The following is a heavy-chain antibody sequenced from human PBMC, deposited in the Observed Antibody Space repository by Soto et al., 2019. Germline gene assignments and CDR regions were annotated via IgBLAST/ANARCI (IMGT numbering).Heavy chain of an antibody. CDR3: AGDSSGYYRSDAFDI. CDR2: ISSSSSYI. D-gene: IGHD3-22*01. CDR1: GFTFSSYS. Sequence: EVQLVESGGGLVQPGGSLRLSCAASGFTFSSYSMNWVRQAPGKGLEWVSSISSSSSYIYYADSVKGRFTISRDNAKNSLYLQMNSLRAEDTAVYYCAGDSSGYYRSDAFDIWGQGTMVTVSS. J-gene: IGHJ3*02. V-gene: IGHV3-21*01.